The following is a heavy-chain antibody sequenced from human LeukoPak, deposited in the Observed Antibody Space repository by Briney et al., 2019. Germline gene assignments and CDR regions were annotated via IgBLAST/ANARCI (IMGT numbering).Heavy chain of an antibody. CDR3: ARDLANLRYFDWFSTHDLFDY. V-gene: IGHV3-21*04. Sequence: PGGSLRLSCAASGFTFSSYSMNWVRQAPGKGLEWVSSISSSSDFIYYADSVKGRFTISRDNAKNSLYLQMNSLRAEDTAVYYCARDLANLRYFDWFSTHDLFDYWGQGTLVTVSS. CDR1: GFTFSSYS. D-gene: IGHD3-9*01. CDR2: ISSSSDFI. J-gene: IGHJ4*02.